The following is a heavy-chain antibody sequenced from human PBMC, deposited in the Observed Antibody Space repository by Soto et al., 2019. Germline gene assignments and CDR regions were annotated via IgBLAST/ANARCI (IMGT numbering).Heavy chain of an antibody. CDR2: IFHTGRT. CDR1: TDSMINRCDY. D-gene: IGHD2-15*01. V-gene: IGHV4-31*02. Sequence: PLETLRLTWRVLTDSMINRCDYWSWVRKKPGKGLEWIGHIFHTGRTHFNPSLKGRASISVDTSNYQFSLYLMSVTAADTAVYFCARRVEVSLAYFDSWGQGIPLTVSS. J-gene: IGHJ4*02. CDR3: ARRVEVSLAYFDS.